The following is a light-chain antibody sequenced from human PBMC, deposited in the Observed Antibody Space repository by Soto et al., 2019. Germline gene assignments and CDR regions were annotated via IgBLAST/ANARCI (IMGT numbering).Light chain of an antibody. J-gene: IGKJ1*01. CDR3: QQYGSSRT. CDR1: QSVSSNY. CDR2: GAS. Sequence: EIVLTQSPGTLSLSPGERATLSCRASQSVSSNYLAWYQQKPGQAPRLLIYGASSRATGIPDRFSGGGSGTDFTLTSSRLEPEAFAVYYCQQYGSSRTFGQGTKVEIK. V-gene: IGKV3-20*01.